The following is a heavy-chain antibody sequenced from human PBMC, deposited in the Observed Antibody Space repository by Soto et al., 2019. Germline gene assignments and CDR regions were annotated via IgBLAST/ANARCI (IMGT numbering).Heavy chain of an antibody. D-gene: IGHD1-20*01. J-gene: IGHJ4*02. Sequence: SVKVSCKASGGTFSSYAISWVRQAPGQGLEWMGGIIPIFGTANYAQKFQGRVTITADESTSTAYMELSSLRSEDTAVYYCARDLYDWNDVSPLFDWGQGTLVTVSS. CDR2: IIPIFGTA. CDR1: GGTFSSYA. CDR3: ARDLYDWNDVSPLFD. V-gene: IGHV1-69*13.